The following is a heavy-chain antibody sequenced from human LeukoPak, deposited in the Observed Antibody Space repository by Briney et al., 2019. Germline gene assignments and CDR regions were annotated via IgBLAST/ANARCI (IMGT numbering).Heavy chain of an antibody. CDR1: GFPFNVYY. CDR2: INPNSVDA. D-gene: IGHD3-22*01. J-gene: IGHJ3*02. CDR3: AREGDSSADAFDI. V-gene: IGHV1-2*02. Sequence: ASVKVSCTASGFPFNVYYMHWGRQAPGQGVERMGWINPNSVDAIYAQKFQGRVTMTTHTFISTAYMELRRLRSDDTAVYHCAREGDSSADAFDIWGQGTMVTVSS.